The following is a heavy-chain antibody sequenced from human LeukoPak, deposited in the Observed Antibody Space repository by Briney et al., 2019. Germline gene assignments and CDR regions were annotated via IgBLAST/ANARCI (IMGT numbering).Heavy chain of an antibody. CDR3: ARGPFGSCSSPSCYFFDY. Sequence: PGGSLRLSCAASGFRFSGFAMHWVRQAPGEGLEWVAGISHDGDNEYYADSVKGRFTISRDNSKNTMYLQMPSLRTEDTAVYYCARGPFGSCSSPSCYFFDYWGQGTLVTVSS. D-gene: IGHD2-2*01. V-gene: IGHV3-30*04. J-gene: IGHJ4*02. CDR1: GFRFSGFA. CDR2: ISHDGDNE.